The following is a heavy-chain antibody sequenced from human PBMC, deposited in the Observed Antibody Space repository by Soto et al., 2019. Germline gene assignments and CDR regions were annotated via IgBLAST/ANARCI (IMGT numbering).Heavy chain of an antibody. CDR3: ARTSDWYSDSLGPQYPPYDY. J-gene: IGHJ4*02. D-gene: IGHD6-6*01. CDR1: GLSLSTSGVC. Sequence: SGPTLVNPTQTLTLTCTFSGLSLSTSGVCVSWIRQPPGKALEWLARIDWDDDKYYSTSLKTRLTISKDTSKNQVVLTMTNMDPVDTATYYCARTSDWYSDSLGPQYPPYDYGCEGALVTVS. CDR2: IDWDDDK. V-gene: IGHV2-70*11.